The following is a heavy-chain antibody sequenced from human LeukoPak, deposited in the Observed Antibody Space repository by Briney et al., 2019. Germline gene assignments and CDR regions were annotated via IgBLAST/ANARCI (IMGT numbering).Heavy chain of an antibody. Sequence: SETLSLTCTVSGGSISSSSYYWSWIRQPPGKGLEWIGYIYYSGSTNYNPSLKSRVTISVDTSKNQFSLKLSSVTAADTAVYYCASSIAVARFDYWGQGTLVTVSS. D-gene: IGHD6-19*01. CDR3: ASSIAVARFDY. J-gene: IGHJ4*02. CDR1: GGSISSSSYY. CDR2: IYYSGST. V-gene: IGHV4-61*01.